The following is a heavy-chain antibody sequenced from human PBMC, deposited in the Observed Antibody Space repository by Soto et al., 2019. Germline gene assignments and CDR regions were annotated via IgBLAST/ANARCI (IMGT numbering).Heavy chain of an antibody. D-gene: IGHD6-13*01. Sequence: GGSLRLSCAASGFIFSGYAMHWVRQAPGKGLEWLAVISFDGTNEHYADSVEGRFTISRDNSKNTLYLQIDNARREDTAVYYCATGYASSWYQYGMDVWGQGTSVTVS. CDR2: ISFDGTNE. V-gene: IGHV3-30-3*01. CDR1: GFIFSGYA. CDR3: ATGYASSWYQYGMDV. J-gene: IGHJ6*02.